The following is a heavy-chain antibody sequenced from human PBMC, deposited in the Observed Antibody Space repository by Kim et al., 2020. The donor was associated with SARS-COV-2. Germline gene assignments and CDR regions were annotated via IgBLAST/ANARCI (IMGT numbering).Heavy chain of an antibody. CDR3: ASPYSSSSYYYYGMDV. D-gene: IGHD6-6*01. J-gene: IGHJ6*02. Sequence: SETLSLTCTVSGGSISSSSYYWGWIRQPPGKGLEWIGSIYYSGSTYYNPSLKSRVTISVDTSKNQFSLKLSSVTAADTAVYYCASPYSSSSYYYYGMDVWGQGTTVTVSS. CDR1: GGSISSSSYY. CDR2: IYYSGST. V-gene: IGHV4-39*01.